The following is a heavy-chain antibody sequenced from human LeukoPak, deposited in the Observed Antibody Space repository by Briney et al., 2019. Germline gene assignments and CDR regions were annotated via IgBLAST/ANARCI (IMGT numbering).Heavy chain of an antibody. D-gene: IGHD5-18*01. V-gene: IGHV1-2*02. CDR1: GYTFTGYY. Sequence: ASVKVSCKASGYTFTGYYTHWVRQAPGQGLEWMGWINPNSGGTNYAQKFQGRVTMTRDTSISTAYMELSRLRSDDTAVYYCASNGRFVDTAMANFDYWGQGTLVTVSS. CDR2: INPNSGGT. J-gene: IGHJ4*02. CDR3: ASNGRFVDTAMANFDY.